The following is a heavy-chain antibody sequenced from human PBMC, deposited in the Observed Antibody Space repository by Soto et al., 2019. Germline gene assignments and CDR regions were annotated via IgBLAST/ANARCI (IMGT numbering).Heavy chain of an antibody. J-gene: IGHJ4*02. CDR3: ASVGGPSIYGLDLDY. V-gene: IGHV1-18*01. CDR1: GYSFISYG. Sequence: GASVKVSGKASGYSFISYGITWVRQAPGQGLEWMGWISAYNGNTKYAQNLQGRLTMTTDTSTNTAYMQLRSLRSDDTAVYYCASVGGPSIYGLDLDYWGQGTLVTVSS. CDR2: ISAYNGNT. D-gene: IGHD3-9*01.